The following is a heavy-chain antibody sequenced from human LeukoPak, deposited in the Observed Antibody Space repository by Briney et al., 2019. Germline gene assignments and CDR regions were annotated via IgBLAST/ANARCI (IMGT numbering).Heavy chain of an antibody. CDR2: IIPIFGTA. CDR3: ARSRGTYYYDSSGYGPFDY. D-gene: IGHD3-22*01. Sequence: SVKASCKASGGTFTSYAISWVRQAPAQGLEWMGGIIPIFGTANYAQKFQGRVTITADESTSTAYMELSSLSSEDTAVYYCARSRGTYYYDSSGYGPFDYWGQGTLVTVSS. V-gene: IGHV1-69*13. CDR1: GGTFTSYA. J-gene: IGHJ4*02.